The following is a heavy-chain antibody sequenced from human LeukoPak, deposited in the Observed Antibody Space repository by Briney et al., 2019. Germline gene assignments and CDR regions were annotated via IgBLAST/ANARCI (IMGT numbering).Heavy chain of an antibody. J-gene: IGHJ4*02. CDR2: MNPNSGNT. D-gene: IGHD3-3*01. CDR1: GYTFTSYD. Sequence: GASVKVSCKASGYTFTSYDINWVRQATGQGLEWMGWMNPNSGNTGCAQKFQGRVTITRNTSISTAYMELSSLRSEDTAVYYCARGSYYDFWSGYYTVGFADWGQGTLVTASS. V-gene: IGHV1-8*03. CDR3: ARGSYYDFWSGYYTVGFAD.